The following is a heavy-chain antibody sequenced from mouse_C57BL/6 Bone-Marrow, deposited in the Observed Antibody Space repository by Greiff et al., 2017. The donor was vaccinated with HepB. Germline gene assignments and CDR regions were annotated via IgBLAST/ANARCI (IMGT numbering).Heavy chain of an antibody. CDR1: GFTFSSYG. CDR3: ARRGFAY. Sequence: EVQLVESGGDLVKPGGSLKLSCAASGFTFSSYGMSWVRQTPDKRLEWVATISSGGSYTYYPDSVKGRFTISRDNAKNTLYLQMRSRKSEDTAMYYCARRGFAYWGQGTLVTVSA. J-gene: IGHJ3*01. CDR2: ISSGGSYT. V-gene: IGHV5-6*01.